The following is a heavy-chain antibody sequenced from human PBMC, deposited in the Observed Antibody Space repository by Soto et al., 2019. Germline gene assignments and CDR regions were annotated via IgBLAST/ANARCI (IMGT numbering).Heavy chain of an antibody. D-gene: IGHD5-12*01. Sequence: GGSLRLSCAASGFTFDDYTMHWVRQAPGKGLEWVSLISWDGGSTYYADSVKGRFTISRDNSKNSLYLQMNSLRTEDTALYYCAKAAVATIVYYYGMDVWGQGTTVTVS. CDR3: AKAAVATIVYYYGMDV. CDR1: GFTFDDYT. V-gene: IGHV3-43*01. CDR2: ISWDGGST. J-gene: IGHJ6*02.